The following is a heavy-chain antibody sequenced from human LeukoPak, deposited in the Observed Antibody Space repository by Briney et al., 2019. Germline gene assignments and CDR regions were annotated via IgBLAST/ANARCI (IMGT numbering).Heavy chain of an antibody. J-gene: IGHJ4*02. CDR1: GFTFSSYG. V-gene: IGHV3-33*01. CDR3: AREGGREQWLVDYFDY. Sequence: PGGSLRLSCAASGFTFSSYGMPWVRQAPGKGLEWVAVIWYDGSNKYYADSVKGRFTISRDNSKNTLYLQMNSLRAEDTAVYYCAREGGREQWLVDYFDYWGQGTLVTVSS. CDR2: IWYDGSNK. D-gene: IGHD6-19*01.